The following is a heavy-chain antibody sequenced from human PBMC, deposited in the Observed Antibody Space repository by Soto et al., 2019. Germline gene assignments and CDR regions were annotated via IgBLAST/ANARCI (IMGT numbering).Heavy chain of an antibody. D-gene: IGHD5-18*01. J-gene: IGHJ3*02. CDR3: ARDTDPGVQLWDAFDI. Sequence: GGSLRLSCAASGFTFSSYAMSWVRQAPGEGLEWVSIISGNAGRTYYTDSVKGRFTISRDNSKNRLYLQMNSLRAEDTAVYYCARDTDPGVQLWDAFDICGQETMVTVSS. CDR2: ISGNAGRT. V-gene: IGHV3-23*01. CDR1: GFTFSSYA.